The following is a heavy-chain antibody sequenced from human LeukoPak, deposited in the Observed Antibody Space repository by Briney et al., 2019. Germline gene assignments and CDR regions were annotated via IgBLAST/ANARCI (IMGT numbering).Heavy chain of an antibody. CDR1: GYTLTELS. J-gene: IGHJ4*02. D-gene: IGHD3-3*01. CDR2: FYPEDGET. Sequence: ASVKVSCTVSGYTLTELSMHWVRQAPGKGREGVGGFYPEDGETIYAPKFQGRVTMTQETSTDTAYMTLSSLRSEARAVYYCGTSYDFWSGYEDWGQGTMVTVSS. CDR3: GTSYDFWSGYED. V-gene: IGHV1-24*01.